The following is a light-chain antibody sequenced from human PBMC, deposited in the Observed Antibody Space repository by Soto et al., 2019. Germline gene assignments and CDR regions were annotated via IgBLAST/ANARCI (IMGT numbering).Light chain of an antibody. Sequence: QSVLTQPPSASGTPGQRVTISCSGGSSNIGSNTVNWYQQLPGTAPKLLIYSNNQRPAGVPDRLSGSKSGTSAFLAISGLQSEDEADYYCTAWDDSLNVVVFGGGTKLTVL. CDR1: SSNIGSNT. J-gene: IGLJ2*01. CDR3: TAWDDSLNVVV. CDR2: SNN. V-gene: IGLV1-44*01.